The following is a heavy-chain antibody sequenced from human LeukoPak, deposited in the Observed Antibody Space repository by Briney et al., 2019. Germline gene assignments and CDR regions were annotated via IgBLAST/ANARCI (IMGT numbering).Heavy chain of an antibody. D-gene: IGHD3-10*01. CDR3: ARFTTMVRGVVPNAYNWFDP. J-gene: IGHJ5*02. CDR1: GGSTSSDY. V-gene: IGHV4-59*08. CDR2: VYNSGDT. Sequence: SETLSLTCTVSGGSTSSDYWSWIRQSPGKGLEWVGYVYNSGDTGKNPSLKSRVTILLDTSKNQCSLKLSSVTAADTAVYYCARFTTMVRGVVPNAYNWFDPWGQGTLVTVSS.